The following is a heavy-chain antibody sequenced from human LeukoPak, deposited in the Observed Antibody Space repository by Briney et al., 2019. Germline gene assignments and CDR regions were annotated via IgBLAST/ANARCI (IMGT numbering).Heavy chain of an antibody. CDR2: ISCNSSCI. CDR3: ATDQGSSSWYQMLRFYYYYMDV. CDR1: GFTFSSNE. V-gene: IGHV3-21*01. Sequence: PGGSLLLSCAASGFTFSSNEMRRVRHDPGERVQGVTSISCNSSCIYYVDSVKGRFTISRDNPKNSLYLQMNSLRDEDTAVYYCATDQGSSSWYQMLRFYYYYMDVWGKGTPVTVSS. D-gene: IGHD6-13*01. J-gene: IGHJ6*03.